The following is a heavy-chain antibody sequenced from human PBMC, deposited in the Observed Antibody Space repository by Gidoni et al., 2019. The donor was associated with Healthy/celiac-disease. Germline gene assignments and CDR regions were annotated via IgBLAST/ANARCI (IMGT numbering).Heavy chain of an antibody. CDR1: GFPFRSYA. CDR2: ISYDGSNK. D-gene: IGHD6-13*01. J-gene: IGHJ6*02. V-gene: IGHV3-30-3*01. Sequence: QVQLVESGGGVVQPGRSLRISCAASGFPFRSYAIHWVRQAPGKGLEWVAVISYDGSNKYYADAVKGRFTISRDNSKNTLYLQMNSLRAEDTAVYYCARELEAAAANIYYYYGMDVWGQGTTVTVSS. CDR3: ARELEAAAANIYYYYGMDV.